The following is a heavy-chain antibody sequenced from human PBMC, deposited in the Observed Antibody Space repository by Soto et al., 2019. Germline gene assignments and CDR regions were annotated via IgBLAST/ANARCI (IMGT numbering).Heavy chain of an antibody. CDR2: IYYSGST. CDR3: ARDVYYDSSGYYDDTQNDAFDI. J-gene: IGHJ3*02. CDR1: GGSISSGGYY. Sequence: PSETLSLTCTVSGGSISSGGYYWSWIRQHPGKGLEWIGYIYYSGSTYYNPSLKSRVTISVDTSKNQFSLKLSSVTAADTAVYYCARDVYYDSSGYYDDTQNDAFDIWGQGTMVTVSS. V-gene: IGHV4-31*03. D-gene: IGHD3-22*01.